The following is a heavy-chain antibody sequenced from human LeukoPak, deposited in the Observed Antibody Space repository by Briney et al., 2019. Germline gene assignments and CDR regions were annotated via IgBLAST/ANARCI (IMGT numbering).Heavy chain of an antibody. CDR1: GYTFTSYY. CDR3: ARGPLYYYDSRETFDY. V-gene: IGHV1-46*01. Sequence: ASVKVSCKASGYTFTSYYMHWVRQAPGQGLEWMGIINPSGGSTSYAQKFQGRVTMTRDTSTSTVYMELSSLRSEDTAVYYCARGPLYYYDSRETFDYWGQGTLVTVSS. CDR2: INPSGGST. D-gene: IGHD3-22*01. J-gene: IGHJ4*02.